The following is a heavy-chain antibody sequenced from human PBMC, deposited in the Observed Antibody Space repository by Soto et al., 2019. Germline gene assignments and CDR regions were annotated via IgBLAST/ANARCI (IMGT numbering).Heavy chain of an antibody. D-gene: IGHD3-9*01. V-gene: IGHV3-23*01. CDR2: IVGSGGKT. Sequence: PGGSLRLSCTASGFTFSTYAMSWVRQAPGKGLEWVSGIVGSGGKTNYADSVKGRFTISRDNSKNTLHLQMDSLRAEDTAVYYCAKDMYYDILTGYSDYWGQGTPVTVSS. J-gene: IGHJ4*02. CDR3: AKDMYYDILTGYSDY. CDR1: GFTFSTYA.